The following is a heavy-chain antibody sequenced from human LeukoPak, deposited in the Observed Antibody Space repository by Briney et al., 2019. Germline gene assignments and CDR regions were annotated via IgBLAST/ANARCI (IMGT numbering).Heavy chain of an antibody. V-gene: IGHV4-34*01. D-gene: IGHD3-22*01. Sequence: SETLSLTCAVYGGSFSGYYWSWIRQPPGKGLEWIGEINHSGSTNYNPSLKSRVTISVDTSKNQFSLKLSSVTPADTAVYYCARIYNDTSGNHNQAFDMWGQGTMVTVSS. J-gene: IGHJ3*02. CDR2: INHSGST. CDR3: ARIYNDTSGNHNQAFDM. CDR1: GGSFSGYY.